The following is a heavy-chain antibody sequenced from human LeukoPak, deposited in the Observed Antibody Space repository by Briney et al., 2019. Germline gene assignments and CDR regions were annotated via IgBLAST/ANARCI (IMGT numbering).Heavy chain of an antibody. CDR1: GYTFTSYA. V-gene: IGHV1-18*01. Sequence: ASVKVSCKASGYTFTSYAMNWVRQAPGQGLEWMGWISAYNGNTNYAQKLQGRVTMTTDTSTSTAYMELRSLRSDDTAVYYCARGGGLGYCSGGSCYGKTSFDYWGQGTLVTVSS. CDR3: ARGGGLGYCSGGSCYGKTSFDY. J-gene: IGHJ4*02. D-gene: IGHD2-15*01. CDR2: ISAYNGNT.